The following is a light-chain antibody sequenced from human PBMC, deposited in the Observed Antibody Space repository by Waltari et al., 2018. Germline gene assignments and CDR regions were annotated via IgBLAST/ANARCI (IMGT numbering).Light chain of an antibody. CDR3: ASWDDSLNGHWV. CDR1: YSHIGSNV. Sequence: QSVLTQPPSASGTPGQRVTTPCSGSYSHIGSNVVNWYQQHPGKAPKLLIYRSDRRPSGVPVRFSGSKSGSSASLAIDGLHSEDEADYYCASWDDSLNGHWVFGGGTKVTVL. J-gene: IGLJ3*02. V-gene: IGLV1-44*01. CDR2: RSD.